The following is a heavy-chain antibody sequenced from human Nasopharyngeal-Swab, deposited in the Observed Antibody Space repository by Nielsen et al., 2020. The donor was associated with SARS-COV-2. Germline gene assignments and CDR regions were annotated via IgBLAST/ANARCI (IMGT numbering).Heavy chain of an antibody. CDR2: MWYDGSSK. CDR1: GFNFNSYG. CDR3: ARDLMAAPDY. V-gene: IGHV3-33*01. Sequence: GESLKISCAASGFNFNSYGMHWVRQAPGKGLEWMAVMWYDGSSKKYGNSVKGRFTISRDNSKKTLYLQMNSLRAEDTAVYYCARDLMAAPDYWGQGTLVTVSS. J-gene: IGHJ4*02. D-gene: IGHD6-13*01.